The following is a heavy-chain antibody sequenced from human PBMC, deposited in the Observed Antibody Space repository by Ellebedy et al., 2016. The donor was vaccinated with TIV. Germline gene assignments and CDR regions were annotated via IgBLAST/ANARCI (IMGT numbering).Heavy chain of an antibody. D-gene: IGHD6-13*01. V-gene: IGHV3-7*01. CDR3: ARSGMDNYFDY. CDR2: IKEDGSKE. J-gene: IGHJ4*02. CDR1: GFTFSGYW. Sequence: GGSLRLSCAASGFTFSGYWMAWVRQAPGKGLEWVANIKEDGSKEYYVASVKGRFTISRDNAKNSLYLQMNSLRAEDTAVYYCARSGMDNYFDYWGQGTLVTVSS.